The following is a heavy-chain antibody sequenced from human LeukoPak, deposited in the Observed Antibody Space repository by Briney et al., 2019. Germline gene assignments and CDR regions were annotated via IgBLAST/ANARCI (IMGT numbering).Heavy chain of an antibody. D-gene: IGHD3-16*01. CDR1: GGTFSSYA. CDR3: ARPVGPATYYDYVWGSPPGY. Sequence: SVKVSCKASGGTFSSYAIRWVRQAPGQGLEWMGGIIPIFGTANYAQKFQGRVTITADESTSTAYMELSSLRSEDTAVYYCARPVGPATYYDYVWGSPPGYWGQGTLVTVSS. CDR2: IIPIFGTA. V-gene: IGHV1-69*13. J-gene: IGHJ4*02.